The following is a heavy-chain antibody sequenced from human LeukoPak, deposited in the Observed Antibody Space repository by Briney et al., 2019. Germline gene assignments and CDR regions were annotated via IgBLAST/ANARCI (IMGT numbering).Heavy chain of an antibody. J-gene: IGHJ5*02. V-gene: IGHV4-38-2*01. Sequence: SETLSLTCAVSGYSISSGYYWGWIRQPPGKGLEWIGSIYHSGSTYYNPSLKSRATIAVDTSKNQFSLKLSSVTPADTAVYYCARRPEYSSSSDWFDPWGQGTLVTVSS. CDR1: GYSISSGYY. CDR3: ARRPEYSSSSDWFDP. D-gene: IGHD6-6*01. CDR2: IYHSGST.